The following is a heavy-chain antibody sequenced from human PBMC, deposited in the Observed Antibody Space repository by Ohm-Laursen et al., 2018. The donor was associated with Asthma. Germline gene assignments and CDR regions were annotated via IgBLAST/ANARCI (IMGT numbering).Heavy chain of an antibody. CDR3: ARFGRDYRSHGMDV. Sequence: SLRLSCAASGFPFNIYTFTWVRQAPGKGPEWVAHIKEDGSEESYLASVKGRFTISRDNAKNSLYLQMNSLRAEDTAVYYCARFGRDYRSHGMDVWGQGTTVTVSS. CDR2: IKEDGSEE. J-gene: IGHJ6*02. V-gene: IGHV3-7*05. CDR1: GFPFNIYT. D-gene: IGHD4-11*01.